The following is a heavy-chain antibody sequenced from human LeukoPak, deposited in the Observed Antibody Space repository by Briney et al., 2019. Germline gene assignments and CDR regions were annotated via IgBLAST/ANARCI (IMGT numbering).Heavy chain of an antibody. CDR2: IIGRGSSA. Sequence: GSLRLSCAASGFTFSAYAMNWVRQAPGKGLEWVSSIIGRGSSAFYANSVKGRFTISRDNAKNSLYLQMNSLRAEDTAVYYCARDVDYDFWSGYPTDYWGQGTLVTVSS. CDR3: ARDVDYDFWSGYPTDY. CDR1: GFTFSAYA. V-gene: IGHV3-23*01. D-gene: IGHD3-3*01. J-gene: IGHJ4*02.